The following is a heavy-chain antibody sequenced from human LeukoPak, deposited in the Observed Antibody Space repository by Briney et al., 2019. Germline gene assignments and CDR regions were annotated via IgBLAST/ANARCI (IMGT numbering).Heavy chain of an antibody. V-gene: IGHV3-53*05. J-gene: IGHJ4*02. CDR3: VAQGDIRYSGSYVDY. CDR2: IYSGGST. D-gene: IGHD1-26*01. CDR1: GFSVSSNY. Sequence: GGSLRLSCAASGFSVSSNYMSWVRQAPGKGLEWVSVIYSGGSTYYADSVKGRFTISRDNSKNTLYLQMSSLRAEDTAVYYCVAQGDIRYSGSYVDYWGQGTLVTVSS.